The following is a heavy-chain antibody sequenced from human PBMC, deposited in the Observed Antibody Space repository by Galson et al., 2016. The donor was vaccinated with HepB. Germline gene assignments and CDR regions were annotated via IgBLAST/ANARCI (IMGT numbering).Heavy chain of an antibody. CDR2: IKRDGREK. CDR3: ARDGSGWLFDS. J-gene: IGHJ4*02. Sequence: SLRLSCAASGFTFSNYWISWVRKPPGKGLEWVGNIKRDGREKYYVDSVKGRFTISRDNAKTSLYLKMNSLRAEDTAVYYCARDGSGWLFDSWGQGTPVTVSS. CDR1: GFTFSNYW. V-gene: IGHV3-7*01. D-gene: IGHD6-19*01.